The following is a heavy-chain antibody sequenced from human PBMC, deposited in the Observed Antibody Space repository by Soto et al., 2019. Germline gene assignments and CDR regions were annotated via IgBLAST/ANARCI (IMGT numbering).Heavy chain of an antibody. J-gene: IGHJ6*02. CDR2: MNPNSGNT. CDR3: ARAGDYSSSWHYYYYGMDV. D-gene: IGHD6-13*01. V-gene: IGHV1-8*01. CDR1: GYTFTSYD. Sequence: ASVKVSCKASGYTFTSYDINWVRQATGQGLEWMGWMNPNSGNTGYAQKFQGRVTMTRNTSISTAYMELSSLRSEDTAVYYCARAGDYSSSWHYYYYGMDVWGQGXTVTVYS.